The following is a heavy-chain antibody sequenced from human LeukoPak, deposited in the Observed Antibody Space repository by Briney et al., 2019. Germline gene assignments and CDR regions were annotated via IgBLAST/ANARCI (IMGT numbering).Heavy chain of an antibody. CDR3: ARGPYITMIVVATVIGNYDY. CDR2: ISSSGSTI. V-gene: IGHV3-48*03. D-gene: IGHD3-22*01. Sequence: GGSLRLSCAASGFTFSSYEMNWVRQAPGKGLEWVSYISSSGSTIYYADSVKGRFTISRDNAKNSLYLQMNSLRAEDTAVYYCARGPYITMIVVATVIGNYDYWGQGTLVTVSS. J-gene: IGHJ4*02. CDR1: GFTFSSYE.